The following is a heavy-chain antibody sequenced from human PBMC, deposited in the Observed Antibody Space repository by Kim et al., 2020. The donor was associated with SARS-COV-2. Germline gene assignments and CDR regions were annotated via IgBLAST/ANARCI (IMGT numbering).Heavy chain of an antibody. J-gene: IGHJ6*02. V-gene: IGHV3-9*01. CDR3: AKDRLVGGRGAGMDV. CDR2: ISWNSGSI. Sequence: GGSLRLSCAASGFTFDDYAMHWVRQAPGKGLEWVSGISWNSGSIGYADSVKGRFTISRDNAKNSLYLQMNSLRAEDTALYYCAKDRLVGGRGAGMDVWG. CDR1: GFTFDDYA. D-gene: IGHD1-26*01.